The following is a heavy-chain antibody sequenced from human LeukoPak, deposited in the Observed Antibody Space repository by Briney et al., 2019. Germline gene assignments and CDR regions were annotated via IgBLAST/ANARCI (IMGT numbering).Heavy chain of an antibody. Sequence: GGSLRLSCAASGFNFATYGMSWVRQAPGKGLEWVASIKRDGSEKYYVDSVKGRFTISRDYAGNSLYLQINSLRAEDTAVYYCAKGLYYYGTDYYMDVWGKGTTVTISS. V-gene: IGHV3-7*03. CDR2: IKRDGSEK. D-gene: IGHD3-10*01. CDR3: AKGLYYYGTDYYMDV. CDR1: GFNFATYG. J-gene: IGHJ6*03.